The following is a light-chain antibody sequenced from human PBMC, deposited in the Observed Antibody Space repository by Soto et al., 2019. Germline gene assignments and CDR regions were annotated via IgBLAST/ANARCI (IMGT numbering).Light chain of an antibody. V-gene: IGKV1-39*01. CDR3: QKSFSSLLS. CDR1: QTISTY. J-gene: IGKJ4*01. Sequence: DIQMTQSPSSLSASVGDRVTITCRASQTISTYVTWYQQKPGKAPKALISDASTLQSGVPSRFSGSGSGTDFTLIIRSLQPEDIETYYCQKSFSSLLSFGGGTQGEI. CDR2: DAS.